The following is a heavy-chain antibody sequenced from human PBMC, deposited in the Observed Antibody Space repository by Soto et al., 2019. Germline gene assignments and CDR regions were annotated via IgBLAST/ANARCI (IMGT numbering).Heavy chain of an antibody. CDR3: ARAVDWDTMRGEGDLGFGY. D-gene: IGHD3-22*01. J-gene: IGHJ4*02. CDR2: IYHSGST. V-gene: IGHV4-30-2*01. CDR1: GGSISSGGYS. Sequence: QLQLQESGSGLVKPSQTLSLTCAVSGGSISSGGYSWSWIRQPPGKGLEWIGYIYHSGSTYYNPSLKSRVTISVGRSKNQFSLKLSSVTAADTAVYYCARAVDWDTMRGEGDLGFGYWGQGTLVTVSS.